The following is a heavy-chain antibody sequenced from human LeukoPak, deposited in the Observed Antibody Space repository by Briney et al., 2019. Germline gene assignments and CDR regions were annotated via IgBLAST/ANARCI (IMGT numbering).Heavy chain of an antibody. Sequence: PGGYLRLSCAASGFTFSSYAMSWVRQAPGKGLEWVSAISGSGGSTYYADSVKGRFTISRDNSKNTLYLQMNSLRAEDTAVYYCAKSLEPRLRYFDWLLDYWGQGTLVTVSS. V-gene: IGHV3-23*01. J-gene: IGHJ4*02. CDR1: GFTFSSYA. D-gene: IGHD3-9*01. CDR2: ISGSGGST. CDR3: AKSLEPRLRYFDWLLDY.